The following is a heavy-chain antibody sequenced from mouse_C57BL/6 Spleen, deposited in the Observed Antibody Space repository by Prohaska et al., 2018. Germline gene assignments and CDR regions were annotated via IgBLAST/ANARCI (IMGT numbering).Heavy chain of an antibody. CDR2: IDPPDSYT. CDR1: GYTFTSYW. Sequence: QVQLQQPGAELVMPGASVKLSCKASGYTFTSYWMHWVKQRPGQGLEWIGEIDPPDSYTNYNQKFKGKATLTVDKSSSTAYMQLSSLTSEDSAVYYCARYGYDWGQGTPLTVSS. CDR3: ARYGYD. J-gene: IGHJ2*01. V-gene: IGHV1-69*01. D-gene: IGHD2-2*01.